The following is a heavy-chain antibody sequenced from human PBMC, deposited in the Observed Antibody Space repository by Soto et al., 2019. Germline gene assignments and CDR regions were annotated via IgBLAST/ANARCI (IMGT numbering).Heavy chain of an antibody. V-gene: IGHV4-59*08. CDR3: ARQDGYYYYMDV. J-gene: IGHJ6*03. Sequence: PSETLSLTCKLSGGSISSYYWSWIRQPPGEALEWIGYVFYTGSTNYNPSLKSRVLISVDTSKNQFSLELRSVTAADTAVYYCARQDGYYYYMDVWGKGTTVTVS. CDR2: VFYTGST. CDR1: GGSISSYY.